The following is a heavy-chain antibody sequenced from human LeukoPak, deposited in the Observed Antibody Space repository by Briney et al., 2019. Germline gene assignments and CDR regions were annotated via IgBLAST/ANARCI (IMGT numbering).Heavy chain of an antibody. CDR3: ARVYYDFWSGYFSSPIYYYMDV. J-gene: IGHJ6*03. CDR1: GGSISSSSYY. V-gene: IGHV4-39*07. Sequence: SETLSLTCTVSGGSISSSSYYWGWIRQPPGKGLEWIGSIYYSGSTYYNPSLKSRVTISVDTSKNQFSLKLSSVTAADTAVYYCARVYYDFWSGYFSSPIYYYMDVWGKGTTVTVSS. CDR2: IYYSGST. D-gene: IGHD3-3*01.